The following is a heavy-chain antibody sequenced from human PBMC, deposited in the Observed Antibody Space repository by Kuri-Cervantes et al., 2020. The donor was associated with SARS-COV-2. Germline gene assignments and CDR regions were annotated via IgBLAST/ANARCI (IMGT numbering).Heavy chain of an antibody. Sequence: SETLSLTCTVSGGSISSGSYYWSWIRQPAGKGLEWIGRIYTSGSTNYNPSLKSRVTISVDTSKNQFSLKLSSVTAADTAVYYCARFSVVTARFDYWGQGTLVTVSS. D-gene: IGHD4-23*01. J-gene: IGHJ4*02. CDR3: ARFSVVTARFDY. V-gene: IGHV4-61*02. CDR2: IYTSGST. CDR1: GGSISSGSYY.